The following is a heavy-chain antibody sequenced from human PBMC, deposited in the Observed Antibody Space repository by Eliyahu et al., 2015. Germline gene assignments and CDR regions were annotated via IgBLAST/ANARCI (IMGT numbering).Heavy chain of an antibody. CDR3: ALEGGSSGPRWFDP. Sequence: QVQLVQSGAEVKRPGSSVKVSCKASGGTFTSHTISWVRQAPGQGLEWLGGIIPVFGTANYAQKFQGRVTITADESTNTVYMDLSSLRSEDTAVYYCALEGGSSGPRWFDPLGPGNPGHRLL. D-gene: IGHD6-19*01. CDR2: IIPVFGTA. V-gene: IGHV1-69*01. J-gene: IGHJ5*02. CDR1: GGTFTSHT.